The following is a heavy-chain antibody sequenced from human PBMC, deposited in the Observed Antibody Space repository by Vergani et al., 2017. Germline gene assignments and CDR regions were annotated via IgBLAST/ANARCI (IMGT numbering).Heavy chain of an antibody. CDR3: ARAPRTSGYDPRGYFDY. CDR1: GGSISSSNW. CDR2: IYHSGST. Sequence: QVQLQESGPGLVKPSGTLSLTCAVSGGSISSSNWWSWVRPPPGKGLEWIGEIYHSGSTNYNPSLKSRVTISVDKSKNQFSLKLSSVTAADTAVYYCARAPRTSGYDPRGYFDYWGQGTLVTVSS. V-gene: IGHV4-4*02. J-gene: IGHJ4*02. D-gene: IGHD5-12*01.